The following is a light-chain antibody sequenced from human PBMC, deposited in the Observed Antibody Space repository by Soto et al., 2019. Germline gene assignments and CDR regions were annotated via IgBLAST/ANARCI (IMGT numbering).Light chain of an antibody. CDR3: QQYNNWPYT. J-gene: IGKJ2*01. CDR1: QRVSSN. V-gene: IGKV3-15*01. CDR2: GAS. Sequence: EIVMTQSPATRSVSPGERAALSCRASQRVSSNFAWYQQKPGQAPRLLIYGASTRATGIPARFSGSGSGTEFTLTISSLQSEDFAVYYCQQYNNWPYTFGQGTKLEI.